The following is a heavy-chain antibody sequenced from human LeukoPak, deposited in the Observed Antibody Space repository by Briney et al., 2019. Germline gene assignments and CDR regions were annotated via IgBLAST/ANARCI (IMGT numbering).Heavy chain of an antibody. CDR2: INSSSSTI. J-gene: IGHJ6*03. V-gene: IGHV3-48*04. Sequence: GGSLRLSCAASGFTFSSYSMNWVRQAPGKGLDWVSYINSSSSTIYYADSAKGRFSISRDNAKNSLYLQMNSQRAEDTAVYYCARTGVTMIGIPPPGPSICYYYMDVWGKGTTVTVSS. CDR1: GFTFSSYS. CDR3: ARTGVTMIGIPPPGPSICYYYMDV. D-gene: IGHD3-22*01.